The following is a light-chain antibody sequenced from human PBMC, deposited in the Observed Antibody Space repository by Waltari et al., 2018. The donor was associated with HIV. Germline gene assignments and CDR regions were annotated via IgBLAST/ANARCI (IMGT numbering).Light chain of an antibody. Sequence: EIVLTQSPATLSLSPGERATLSCRASQSVSSYLAWYQQKPGQAPRPLIYDSSNRATGIPARFSGSGAGTDFTRTISSLEPEDFAVYYCQQRSNWIFGQGTRVEIK. V-gene: IGKV3-11*01. J-gene: IGKJ5*01. CDR3: QQRSNWI. CDR2: DSS. CDR1: QSVSSY.